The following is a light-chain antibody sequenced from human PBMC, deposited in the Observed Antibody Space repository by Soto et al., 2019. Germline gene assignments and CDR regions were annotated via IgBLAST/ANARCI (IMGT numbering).Light chain of an antibody. CDR2: AAS. V-gene: IGKV1-39*01. Sequence: DIQMTQSPSSLSASVGDRVIITCRTSQSISSYLNWYQQKPGKVPKLLINAASSLQSGVPSRCSGSGSGTDFTLTISSLQPEDFATYYCQQSDSDPWTFGQGTKVEIK. J-gene: IGKJ1*01. CDR1: QSISSY. CDR3: QQSDSDPWT.